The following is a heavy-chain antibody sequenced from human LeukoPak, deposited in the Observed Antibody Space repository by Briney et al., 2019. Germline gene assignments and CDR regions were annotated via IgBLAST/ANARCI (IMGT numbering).Heavy chain of an antibody. V-gene: IGHV4-39*07. CDR2: IYYSGST. Sequence: PSETLSLTCTVSGGSISSSSYYWGWIRQPPGKGLEWIGSIYYSGSTNYNPSLKSRVTISVDTSKNQFSLKLSSVTAADTAVYYCARDRFQQGVVGTYDAFDIWGQGTMVTVSS. D-gene: IGHD2-21*02. J-gene: IGHJ3*02. CDR3: ARDRFQQGVVGTYDAFDI. CDR1: GGSISSSSYY.